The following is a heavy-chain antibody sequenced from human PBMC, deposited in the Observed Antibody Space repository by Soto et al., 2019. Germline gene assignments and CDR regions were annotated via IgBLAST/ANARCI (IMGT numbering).Heavy chain of an antibody. Sequence: EVQLVESGGGLVQPGRSLRLSCAASGFTFDDYAMHWVRQVPGKGQEWVSSISWNSASIGYADSVKVRFTVSRDNAKSSMYLQMNSLRVEDTALYCCVKGRFDDILGRLDVWGQGATVTVS. CDR3: VKGRFDDILGRLDV. CDR2: ISWNSASI. V-gene: IGHV3-9*01. J-gene: IGHJ6*02. D-gene: IGHD3-9*01. CDR1: GFTFDDYA.